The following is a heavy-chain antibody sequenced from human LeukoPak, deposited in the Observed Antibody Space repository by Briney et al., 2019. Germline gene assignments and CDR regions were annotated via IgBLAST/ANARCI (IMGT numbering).Heavy chain of an antibody. J-gene: IGHJ4*02. Sequence: SETLSLTCAVSGVSFNNYYWSWVRQTPGKGLEWIGEINHSGYTNDSPSLKSRVTLSIDTSRKQFSLNLRSVTVADTGIYYCTRMTTGHDYWAQGTLVTVSS. CDR2: INHSGYT. D-gene: IGHD4-17*01. CDR3: TRMTTGHDY. CDR1: GVSFNNYY. V-gene: IGHV4-34*01.